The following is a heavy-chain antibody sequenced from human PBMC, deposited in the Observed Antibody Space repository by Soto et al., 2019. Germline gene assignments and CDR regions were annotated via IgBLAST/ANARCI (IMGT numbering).Heavy chain of an antibody. J-gene: IGHJ5*02. Sequence: QVQLVESGGGVVQPGRSLRLSCATSGFTFSSYAMHWVRQAPGKGLEWVAIIWSDGSHKYHADSVKGRFAISRDKSENTLYLQMNSLRAEDTAVYYCARDLGTGSPSSWFDPWGQGTLVTDSS. D-gene: IGHD1-26*01. CDR2: IWSDGSHK. CDR1: GFTFSSYA. V-gene: IGHV3-33*01. CDR3: ARDLGTGSPSSWFDP.